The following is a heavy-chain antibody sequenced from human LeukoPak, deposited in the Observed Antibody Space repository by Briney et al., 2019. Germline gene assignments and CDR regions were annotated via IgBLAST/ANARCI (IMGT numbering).Heavy chain of an antibody. CDR3: ARGEHSVDS. V-gene: IGHV4-30-2*01. D-gene: IGHD1/OR15-1a*01. Sequence: PSETLSLTCAVSGGSISSGGYSWSWIRQPPGKGLEWIGRVYSSGYTNDHPFLKSRITMSVDMSKNQFSLRLNSVTAADTAVYYCARGEHSVDSWGQGMLVTVSS. J-gene: IGHJ4*02. CDR1: GGSISSGGYS. CDR2: VYSSGYT.